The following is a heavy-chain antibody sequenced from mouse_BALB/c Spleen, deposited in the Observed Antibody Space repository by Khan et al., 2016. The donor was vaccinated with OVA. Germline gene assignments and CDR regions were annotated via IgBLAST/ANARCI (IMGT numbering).Heavy chain of an antibody. D-gene: IGHD2-4*01. CDR2: LNPNNGGT. CDR1: GYSFTGYF. V-gene: IGHV1-26*01. Sequence: VQLQQPGHDLVKPGASVKISCKASGYSFTGYFMHWVKQSHGKSLEWIGRLNPNNGGTSYNQKFKGKAILTLDKSSRTAYMELRSLTSEDSAVYYCAYDYDDWGQGTLVTVSA. J-gene: IGHJ3*01. CDR3: AYDYDD.